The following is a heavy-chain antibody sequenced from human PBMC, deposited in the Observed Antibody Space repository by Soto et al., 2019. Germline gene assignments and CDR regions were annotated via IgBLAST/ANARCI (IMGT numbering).Heavy chain of an antibody. Sequence: PGGSLRLSCAASGFIFSNYDIHWVRQAPGKGLEWVALISYDGGKEDYADSVKGRCAISRGNSENTLSLEMDSLGVEDTAIYYCVKGLYCIGGACYHFPYASFETWGKGTMVTVS. CDR3: VKGLYCIGGACYHFPYASFET. J-gene: IGHJ3*02. CDR2: ISYDGGKE. V-gene: IGHV3-30*18. D-gene: IGHD2-8*02. CDR1: GFIFSNYD.